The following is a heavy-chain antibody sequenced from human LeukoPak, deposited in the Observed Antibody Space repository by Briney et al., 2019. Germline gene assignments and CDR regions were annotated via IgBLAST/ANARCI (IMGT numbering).Heavy chain of an antibody. CDR2: IKQDGSET. D-gene: IGHD2-15*01. CDR1: GLTFSNFW. CDR3: VGCSGGSCSDFDY. V-gene: IGHV3-7*01. J-gene: IGHJ4*02. Sequence: GGSLRLSCLASGLTFSNFWMTWLRQAPGKGLEWVANIKQDGSETYYSDSVRGRFTISRDNAKHSMYLQMNSLRAEDTALYYCVGCSGGSCSDFDYWGRGTLVTVSS.